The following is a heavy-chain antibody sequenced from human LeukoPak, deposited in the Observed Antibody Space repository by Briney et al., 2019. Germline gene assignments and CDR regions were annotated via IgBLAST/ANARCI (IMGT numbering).Heavy chain of an antibody. D-gene: IGHD3-22*01. V-gene: IGHV5-51*01. CDR1: GYSFTNTW. J-gene: IGHJ6*03. CDR2: ISPADSDT. CDR3: ARVGYSSYGMDV. Sequence: GESLKISCKGSGYSFTNTWIAWGRQIPGKGLGWVGSISPADSDTRNSPSFRGQVTISADKSTSTAYLQWSSLKASDTAIYYCARVGYSSYGMDVWGKGTTVTVSS.